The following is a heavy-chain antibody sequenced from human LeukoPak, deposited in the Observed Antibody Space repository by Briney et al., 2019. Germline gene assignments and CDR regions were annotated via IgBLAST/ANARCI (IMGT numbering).Heavy chain of an antibody. D-gene: IGHD5-18*01. CDR3: ARDGLHTAHFDY. J-gene: IGHJ4*02. CDR2: VSDSSDV. CDR1: GFTFSTYT. Sequence: GGSLRLSCAASGFTFSTYTMNWVRQAPGKGLEWVSTVSDSSDVHYSDSVKGRFTISRDNARNSLYLQMNSLRDEDTAVYYCARDGLHTAHFDYWGQGTRVTVSS. V-gene: IGHV3-48*02.